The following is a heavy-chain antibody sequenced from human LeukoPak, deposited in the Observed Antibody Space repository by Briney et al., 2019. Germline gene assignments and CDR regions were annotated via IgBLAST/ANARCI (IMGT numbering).Heavy chain of an antibody. CDR2: IYYSGGT. CDR1: GGSMTNYY. J-gene: IGHJ5*01. Sequence: SETLSLTCTVSGGSMTNYYWSWIRQPPGKGLEWIGYIYYSGGTNYNPSLNSRVTILLDTSKNQFSLKLTSVTASDTAVYYCARRGYDSGSYDSWGRGTLVTVSS. CDR3: ARRGYDSGSYDS. D-gene: IGHD1-26*01. V-gene: IGHV4-59*08.